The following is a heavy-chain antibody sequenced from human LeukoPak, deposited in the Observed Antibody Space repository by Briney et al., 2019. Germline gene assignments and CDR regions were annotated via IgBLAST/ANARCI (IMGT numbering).Heavy chain of an antibody. CDR1: GGSVSSSDHY. D-gene: IGHD3-22*01. Sequence: SQTLSLTCTVSGGSVSSSDHYWSWIRQPPGKGLEWIGYIYYSGSTYYNPSLKSRLTISVDTSKNQFSLKLRSVTAADTAVYYCARGRHDITMIVVVMTSVSYYLDVWGKGTTVTVS. CDR2: IYYSGST. CDR3: ARGRHDITMIVVVMTSVSYYLDV. V-gene: IGHV4-30-4*01. J-gene: IGHJ6*03.